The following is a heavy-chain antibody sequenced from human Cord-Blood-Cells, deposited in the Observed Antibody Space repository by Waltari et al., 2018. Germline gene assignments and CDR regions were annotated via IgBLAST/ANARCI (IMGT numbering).Heavy chain of an antibody. V-gene: IGHV1-24*01. D-gene: IGHD2-2*01. J-gene: IGHJ4*02. CDR1: GYPLTEFS. Sequence: QVQLVQSGAEVKKPGASVKVSCKVSGYPLTEFSMHWVRQAPGKGLEWMGGFDPEDGETIYAQKFQGRVTMTEDTSTDTAYMELSSLRSEDTAVYYCATCSSTSCYFDYWGQGTLVTVSS. CDR2: FDPEDGET. CDR3: ATCSSTSCYFDY.